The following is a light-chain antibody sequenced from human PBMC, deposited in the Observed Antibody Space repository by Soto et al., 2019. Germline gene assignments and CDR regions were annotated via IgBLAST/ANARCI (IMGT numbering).Light chain of an antibody. J-gene: IGKJ2*01. V-gene: IGKV3-20*01. CDR1: QSVSSNY. CDR3: QQYGSSYT. Sequence: EIVLTQSPGTLSLSPGERATLSCRASQSVSSNYLAWYQQKPGQAPRLLIYRASSRATGIPDRFSGSGSGTDFTLTVGRLEPEDFAGYYCQQYGSSYTFGQGTKLEIK. CDR2: RAS.